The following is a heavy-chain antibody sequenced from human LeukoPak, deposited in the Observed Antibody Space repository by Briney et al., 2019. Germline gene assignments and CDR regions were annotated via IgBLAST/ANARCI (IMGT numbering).Heavy chain of an antibody. Sequence: ASVKVSCKASGYTFTSYAMHWVRQAPGQRLEWMGWINAGNGNTKYSQKFQGRVTTTRDTSASTAYMELSSLRSEDTAVYYCAREVLLWFGELPDYWGQGTLVTVSS. J-gene: IGHJ4*02. V-gene: IGHV1-3*01. D-gene: IGHD3-10*01. CDR2: INAGNGNT. CDR1: GYTFTSYA. CDR3: AREVLLWFGELPDY.